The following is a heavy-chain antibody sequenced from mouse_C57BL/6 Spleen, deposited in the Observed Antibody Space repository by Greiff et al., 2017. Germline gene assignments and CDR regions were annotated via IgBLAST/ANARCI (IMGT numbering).Heavy chain of an antibody. CDR3: ARHCGKTIPVYWYFDV. J-gene: IGHJ1*03. Sequence: EVMLVESGGGLVKPGGSLKLSCAASGFTFSSYTMSWVRQTPEKRLEWVATISGGGGNTYYPDSVKGRFTISRDNAKNTLYLQMSSLRSEDTALYYCARHCGKTIPVYWYFDVWGTGTTVTVSS. V-gene: IGHV5-9*01. D-gene: IGHD1-1*02. CDR1: GFTFSSYT. CDR2: ISGGGGNT.